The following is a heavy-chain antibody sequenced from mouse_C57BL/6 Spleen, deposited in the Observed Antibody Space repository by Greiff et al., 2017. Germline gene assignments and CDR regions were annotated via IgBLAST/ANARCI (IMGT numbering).Heavy chain of an antibody. CDR1: GYAFSSSW. Sequence: QVQLQRSGPELVKPGASVKISCKASGYAFSSSWMNWVKQRPGKGLEWIGRIYPGDGDTNYNGKFKGKATLTADKSSSTAYMQLSSLTSEDSAVYFCARYYSNYGGYFDVWGTGTTVTVSS. V-gene: IGHV1-82*01. J-gene: IGHJ1*03. D-gene: IGHD2-5*01. CDR3: ARYYSNYGGYFDV. CDR2: IYPGDGDT.